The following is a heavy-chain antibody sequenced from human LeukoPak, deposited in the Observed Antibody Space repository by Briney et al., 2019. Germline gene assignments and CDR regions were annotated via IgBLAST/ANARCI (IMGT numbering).Heavy chain of an antibody. J-gene: IGHJ6*03. CDR3: ARGPIGITGTIYYYYMDV. V-gene: IGHV1-8*03. D-gene: IGHD1-7*01. Sequence: GASVKVSCKASGYTFTSYDINWMRQATGQGLEWMGWMNPNSGNTGYAQKFQGRVTITRNTSLSTAYMELSSLRSEDTAVYYCARGPIGITGTIYYYYMDVWGKGTTVTVSS. CDR2: MNPNSGNT. CDR1: GYTFTSYD.